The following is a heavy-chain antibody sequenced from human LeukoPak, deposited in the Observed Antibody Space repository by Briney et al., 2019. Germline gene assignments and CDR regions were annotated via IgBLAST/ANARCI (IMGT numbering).Heavy chain of an antibody. CDR1: GYTFTGYY. J-gene: IGHJ4*02. Sequence: ASVKVSCKASGYTFTGYYMHWVRQAPGQGLEWMGWINPNSGGTNYAQKFQGRATMTRDTSISTAYMELSRLRSDDTAMYYCARERGSGYRLLYWGQGTLVTVSS. V-gene: IGHV1-2*02. CDR2: INPNSGGT. D-gene: IGHD5-12*01. CDR3: ARERGSGYRLLY.